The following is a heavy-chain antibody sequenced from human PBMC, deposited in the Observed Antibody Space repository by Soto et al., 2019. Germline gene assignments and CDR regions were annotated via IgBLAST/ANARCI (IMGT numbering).Heavy chain of an antibody. Sequence: QVQLVQSGAEVKMPGSSVKVSCKASGGAFSSYAISWVRQAPGQGLEWMGGIIPIFGSPNYAEALQGRVTITADKSTSTAYMELRSLRSEDTAMYYCATPGYMSGGHGAIGGQGTMVTVSS. CDR1: GGAFSSYA. CDR3: ATPGYMSGGHGAI. CDR2: IIPIFGSP. J-gene: IGHJ3*02. D-gene: IGHD5-12*01. V-gene: IGHV1-69*14.